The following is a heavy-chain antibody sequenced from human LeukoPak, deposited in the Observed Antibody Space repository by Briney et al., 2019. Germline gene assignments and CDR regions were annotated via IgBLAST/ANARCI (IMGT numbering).Heavy chain of an antibody. CDR3: ARGGRSGNFWSGYYPFGY. J-gene: IGHJ4*02. CDR1: GGSFSGYY. CDR2: IHHSGST. V-gene: IGHV4-34*01. D-gene: IGHD3-3*01. Sequence: SETLSLTCAVYGGSFSGYYWSWLRQPPGKGLEWVGEIHHSGSTKYNPSLKSRVTISVDTSKNQFSLKLSSVTAADTAVYYCARGGRSGNFWSGYYPFGYWGQGTLVTVSS.